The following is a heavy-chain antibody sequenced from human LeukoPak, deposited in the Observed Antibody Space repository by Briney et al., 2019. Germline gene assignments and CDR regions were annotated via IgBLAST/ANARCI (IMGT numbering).Heavy chain of an antibody. CDR1: GGSFSGYY. CDR2: INHSGST. V-gene: IGHV4-34*01. CDR3: ARGFGARPTDY. D-gene: IGHD1-26*01. J-gene: IGHJ4*02. Sequence: SETLSLTCAVYGGSFSGYYRSWIRQPPGKGLEWIGEINHSGSTNYNPSLKSRVTISVDTSKNQFSLKLSSVTAADTAVYYCARGFGARPTDYWGQGTLVTVSS.